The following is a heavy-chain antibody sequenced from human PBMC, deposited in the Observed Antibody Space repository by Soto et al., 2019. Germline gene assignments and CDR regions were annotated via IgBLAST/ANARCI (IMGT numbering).Heavy chain of an antibody. CDR1: GGTFSSYA. J-gene: IGHJ6*02. CDR2: IIPIFGTA. CDR3: AGPPDLRRIYYYYGMDV. V-gene: IGHV1-69*12. Sequence: QVQLVQSGAEVKKPGSSVKVSCKASGGTFSSYAISWVRQAPGQGLEWMGGIIPIFGTANYAQKFQGRVTITADESTSTAYMELSSLSSVDTAVYYCAGPPDLRRIYYYYGMDVWGQGTTVTVSS.